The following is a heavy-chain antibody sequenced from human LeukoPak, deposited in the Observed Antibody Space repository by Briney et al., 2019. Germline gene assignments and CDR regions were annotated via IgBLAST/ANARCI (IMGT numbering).Heavy chain of an antibody. D-gene: IGHD3-22*01. Sequence: GGSLRLSCAASGFTFSSYDMHWVRQATGKGLEWVSAIGTAGDTYYPGSVKGRFTISRENAKNSLYLQMNSLRAGDTAVYYCARGRRFYDSSGYYDYWGQGTLVTVSS. CDR2: IGTAGDT. V-gene: IGHV3-13*01. CDR3: ARGRRFYDSSGYYDY. J-gene: IGHJ4*02. CDR1: GFTFSSYD.